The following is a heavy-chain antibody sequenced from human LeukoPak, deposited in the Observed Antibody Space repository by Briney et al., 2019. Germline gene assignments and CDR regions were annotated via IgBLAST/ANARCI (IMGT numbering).Heavy chain of an antibody. J-gene: IGHJ4*02. Sequence: HTGGSLRLSCAASGFTFSNYAMNWVRQAPGKGLEWVSLIIGSNGATFYADSVKGRFTISRDTSKNTLYLQMNSLRAEDTAVYYCVKGGYDYIEIAYFDYWGQGALVTVSS. CDR3: VKGGYDYIEIAYFDY. V-gene: IGHV3-23*01. D-gene: IGHD5-12*01. CDR1: GFTFSNYA. CDR2: IIGSNGAT.